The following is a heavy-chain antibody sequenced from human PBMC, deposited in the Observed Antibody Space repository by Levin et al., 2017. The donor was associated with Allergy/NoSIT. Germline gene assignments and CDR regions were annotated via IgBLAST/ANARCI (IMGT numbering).Heavy chain of an antibody. Sequence: PSETLSLTCTVSGDSITRGDNYWSWIRQYPGKGLEWIGFISYSGHAHYNPSLKSRLSMLLDTSKNQFSLSLTSVTVADTAVYYCARDECAWFGECYGMDDWGQGTTVIVSS. J-gene: IGHJ6*02. D-gene: IGHD3-10*01. CDR1: GDSITRGDNY. CDR3: ARDECAWFGECYGMDD. CDR2: ISYSGHA. V-gene: IGHV4-31*03.